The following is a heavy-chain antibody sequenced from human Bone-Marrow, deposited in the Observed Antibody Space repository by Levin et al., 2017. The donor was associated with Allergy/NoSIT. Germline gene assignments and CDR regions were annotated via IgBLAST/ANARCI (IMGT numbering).Heavy chain of an antibody. CDR3: ARVSSRSGWFYYFDY. CDR1: GYTFTGYY. V-gene: IGHV1-2*02. D-gene: IGHD6-19*01. CDR2: INPNSGGT. Sequence: GESLKISCKASGYTFTGYYMHWVRQAPGQGLEWMGWINPNSGGTNYAQKFQGRVTMTRDTSISTAYMELSRLRSDDTAVYYCARVSSRSGWFYYFDYWGQGTLVTVSS. J-gene: IGHJ4*02.